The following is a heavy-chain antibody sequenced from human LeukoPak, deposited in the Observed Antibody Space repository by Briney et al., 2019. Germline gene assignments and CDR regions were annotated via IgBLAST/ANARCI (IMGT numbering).Heavy chain of an antibody. J-gene: IGHJ6*02. Sequence: GGSLRLSCAASGFTFSSYSMNWVRQAPGKGLEWVSSISSSSSYIYYADSVKGRFTISRDNAKNSLYLQMNSLRAEDTAVYYCARCEYSYYGMDVWGQGTTVTVSS. CDR1: GFTFSSYS. CDR3: ARCEYSYYGMDV. D-gene: IGHD6-6*01. V-gene: IGHV3-21*01. CDR2: ISSSSSYI.